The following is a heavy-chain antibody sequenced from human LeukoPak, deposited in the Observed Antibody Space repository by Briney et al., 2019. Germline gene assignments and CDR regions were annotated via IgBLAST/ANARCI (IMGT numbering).Heavy chain of an antibody. CDR3: ASIDY. Sequence: GGSLRLSCVASGFTFSSYWMSWVRQAPGKGLEWVANIKQDGSEKYYVDSVKGRFTISRDNAKNSLYLQMNSLRAEDTAVYYCASIDYWGQGTLVTVSS. CDR1: GFTFSSYW. CDR2: IKQDGSEK. V-gene: IGHV3-7*01. J-gene: IGHJ4*02.